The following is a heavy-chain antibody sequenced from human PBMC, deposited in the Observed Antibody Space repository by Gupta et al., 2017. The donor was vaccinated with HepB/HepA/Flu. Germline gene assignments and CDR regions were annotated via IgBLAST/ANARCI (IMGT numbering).Heavy chain of an antibody. CDR3: ARGRSGVTISYYYYYMDV. D-gene: IGHD4-11*01. J-gene: IGHJ6*03. Sequence: QVQLVQSGAEVKKPGASVKVSCKASGYTFTSYDINWARQATGQGLEWMGWMNPNSGNTGYAQKFQCRVTITRNTSISTAYMELRSLRSEHTPVYYCARGRSGVTISYYYYYMDVWGKGTPVTVSS. V-gene: IGHV1-8*03. CDR2: MNPNSGNT. CDR1: GYTFTSYD.